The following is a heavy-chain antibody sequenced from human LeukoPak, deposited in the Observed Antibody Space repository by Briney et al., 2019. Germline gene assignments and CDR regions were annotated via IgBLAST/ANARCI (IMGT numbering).Heavy chain of an antibody. V-gene: IGHV1-2*04. CDR1: GYTFTGYY. Sequence: ASVKVSCKASGYTFTGYYMHWVRQAPGQGLEWMGWINPNSGGTNYAQKFQGWVTMTRDTSIGTAYMELSRLRSDDTAVYYCARWGGATLDDYFDYWGQGTLVTVSS. J-gene: IGHJ4*02. D-gene: IGHD1-26*01. CDR3: ARWGGATLDDYFDY. CDR2: INPNSGGT.